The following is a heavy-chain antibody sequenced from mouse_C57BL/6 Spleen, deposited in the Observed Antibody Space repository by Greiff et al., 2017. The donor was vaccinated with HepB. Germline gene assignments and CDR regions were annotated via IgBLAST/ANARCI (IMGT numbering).Heavy chain of an antibody. J-gene: IGHJ3*01. D-gene: IGHD2-1*01. CDR2: INPGSGGT. CDR1: GYAFTNYL. Sequence: VQGVESGAELVRPGTSVKVSCKASGYAFTNYLIEWVKQRPGQGLEWIGVINPGSGGTNYNEKFKGKATLTADKSSSTAYMQLSSLTSEDSAVYFCARSNGTWFAYWGQGTLVTVSA. CDR3: ARSNGTWFAY. V-gene: IGHV1-54*01.